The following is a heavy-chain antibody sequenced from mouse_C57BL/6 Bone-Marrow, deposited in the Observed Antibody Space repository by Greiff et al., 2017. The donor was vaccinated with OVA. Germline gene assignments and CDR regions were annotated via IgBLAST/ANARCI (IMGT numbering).Heavy chain of an antibody. D-gene: IGHD2-3*01. CDR3: ARKIYDGYSYYAMDY. Sequence: VQLQQSGPELVKPGASVKIPCKASGYTFTDYNMDWVKQSHGKSLEWIGDINPNNGGTIYNQKFKGKATLTVDKSSSTAYMELRSLTSEDTAVYYCARKIYDGYSYYAMDYWGQGTSVTVSS. CDR2: INPNNGGT. V-gene: IGHV1-18*01. J-gene: IGHJ4*01. CDR1: GYTFTDYN.